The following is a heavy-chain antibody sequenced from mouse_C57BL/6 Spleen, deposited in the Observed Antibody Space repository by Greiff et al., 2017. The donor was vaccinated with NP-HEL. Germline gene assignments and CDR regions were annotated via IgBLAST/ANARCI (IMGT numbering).Heavy chain of an antibody. D-gene: IGHD1-1*01. J-gene: IGHJ2*01. V-gene: IGHV1-52*01. CDR2: IDPSDSET. CDR3: ARSLYYGSSYVNFDY. Sequence: VQLQESGAELVRPGSSVKLSCKASGYTFTSYWMHWVKQRPIQGLEWIGNIDPSDSETHYNQKFKDKATLTVDKSSSTAYMQLSSLTSEDSAVYYCARSLYYGSSYVNFDYWGQGTTLTVSS. CDR1: GYTFTSYW.